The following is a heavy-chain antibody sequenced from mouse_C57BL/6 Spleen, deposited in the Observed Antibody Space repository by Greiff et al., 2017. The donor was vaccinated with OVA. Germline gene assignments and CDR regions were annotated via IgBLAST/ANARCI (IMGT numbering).Heavy chain of an antibody. V-gene: IGHV1-69*01. Sequence: QVQLQQPGAELVMPGASVKLSCKASGYTFTSYWMHWVKQRPGQGLEWIGEIDPSDSYTNYNQKFKGKSTLTVDKSSSTAYMQRSSLTSEDSAVYYCARNSRRYFDYWGQGTTLTVSS. J-gene: IGHJ2*01. CDR2: IDPSDSYT. CDR1: GYTFTSYW. CDR3: ARNSRRYFDY.